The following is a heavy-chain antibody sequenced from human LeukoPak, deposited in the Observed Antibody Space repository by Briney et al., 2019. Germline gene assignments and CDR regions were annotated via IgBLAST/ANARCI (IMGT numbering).Heavy chain of an antibody. J-gene: IGHJ3*02. CDR2: INPNSGGT. CDR3: ASHTGRARAFDI. CDR1: GYTFTGYY. V-gene: IGHV1-2*06. Sequence: ASVKVSCKASGYTFTGYYMHWVRQAPGQGLEWMGRINPNSGGTNYAQKFQGRVTMTRDTSISTAYMELSKLRSDDTAVYYCASHTGRARAFDIWGQGTMVTVSS.